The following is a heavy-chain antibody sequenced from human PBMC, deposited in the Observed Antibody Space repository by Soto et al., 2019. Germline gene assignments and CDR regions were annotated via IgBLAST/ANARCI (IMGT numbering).Heavy chain of an antibody. Sequence: QITLKESGPTLVKPTQTLTLTCTFSGFSLSTSGVGVGWIRQPPGKALEWLALIYWDDDKRYSPSLKSRLTITKDTSKNQVVRTMTNMDPVDTATYYCAHRHATVVTYAEYFQHWGQGTLVTVSS. J-gene: IGHJ1*01. CDR1: GFSLSTSGVG. CDR2: IYWDDDK. V-gene: IGHV2-5*02. D-gene: IGHD4-17*01. CDR3: AHRHATVVTYAEYFQH.